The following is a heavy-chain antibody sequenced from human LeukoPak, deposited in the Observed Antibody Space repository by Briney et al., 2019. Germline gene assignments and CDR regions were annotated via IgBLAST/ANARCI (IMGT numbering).Heavy chain of an antibody. Sequence: GGSLRLSCAASGFTCSSYSMNWVRQAPGKGLEWVSSISSSSSYIYYADSVKGRFTISRDNAKNSLYLQMNSLRAEDAAVYYCARDPNHRYCSSTSCYPGPFDYWGQGTLVTVSS. CDR2: ISSSSSYI. CDR1: GFTCSSYS. D-gene: IGHD2-2*01. CDR3: ARDPNHRYCSSTSCYPGPFDY. J-gene: IGHJ4*02. V-gene: IGHV3-21*01.